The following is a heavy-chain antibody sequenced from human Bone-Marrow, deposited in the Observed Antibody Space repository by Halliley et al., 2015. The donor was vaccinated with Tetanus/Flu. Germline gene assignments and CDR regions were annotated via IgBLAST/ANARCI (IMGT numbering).Heavy chain of an antibody. V-gene: IGHV4-59*09. J-gene: IGHJ6*02. CDR2: IEYSGTT. Sequence: YIEYSGTTNYSPSLRGRVTISLDGSRNRFSLKLTSVTAADTAVYYCARGISSLVTFSYYGLDVWGQGTTVTVSS. CDR3: ARGISSLVTFSYYGLDV. D-gene: IGHD2-21*02.